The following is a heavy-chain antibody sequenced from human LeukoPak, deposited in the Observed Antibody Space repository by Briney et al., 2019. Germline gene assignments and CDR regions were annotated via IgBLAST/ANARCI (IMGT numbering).Heavy chain of an antibody. CDR1: GFTFTSSA. D-gene: IGHD3-10*01. V-gene: IGHV1-58*02. CDR2: IVVGSGNT. CDR3: ARAVGGDGSGSL. Sequence: GASVKVSCKASGFTFTSSAMQWVRQARGQRLEWIGWIVVGSGNTNYAQKFQERVTITRDMSTSTAYMELSSLRSEDTAVYYCARAVGGDGSGSLWGPGTLVTVSS. J-gene: IGHJ4*02.